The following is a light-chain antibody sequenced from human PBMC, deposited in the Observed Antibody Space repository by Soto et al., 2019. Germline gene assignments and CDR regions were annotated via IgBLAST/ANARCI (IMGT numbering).Light chain of an antibody. CDR1: SSDVGGYNY. Sequence: QSALTQPASVSGSPGQSITISCTGTSSDVGGYNYVSWFQQHPGNAPKLMIYEVTNRPSGVSNRFSGSRSGNTASLTISGLQSEDEAEYYCNSYTNSTTFVFGTGTKLTVL. CDR3: NSYTNSTTFV. J-gene: IGLJ1*01. V-gene: IGLV2-14*01. CDR2: EVT.